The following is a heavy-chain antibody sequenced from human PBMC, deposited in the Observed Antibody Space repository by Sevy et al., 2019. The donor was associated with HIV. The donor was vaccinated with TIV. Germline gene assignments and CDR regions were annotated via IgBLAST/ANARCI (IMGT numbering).Heavy chain of an antibody. D-gene: IGHD3-22*01. CDR1: GYTFTGYY. J-gene: IGHJ6*02. CDR2: INPNSGGT. CDR3: ARPQYYYDSSGYDYGDYYYYGMDV. V-gene: IGHV1-2*06. Sequence: ASVKVSCKASGYTFTGYYMHWVRQAPGQGLEWMGRINPNSGGTNYAQKFQGRVTMTRDTSISTAYMELGRLRSDDTAVYYCARPQYYYDSSGYDYGDYYYYGMDVWGQGTTVTVSS.